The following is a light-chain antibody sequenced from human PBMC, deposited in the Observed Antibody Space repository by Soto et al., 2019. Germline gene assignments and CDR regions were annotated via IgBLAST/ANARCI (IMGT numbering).Light chain of an antibody. J-gene: IGLJ1*01. Sequence: QSVLTQPASVSGSPGQSITISCTGTSSDVGSYNYVSWHQQHPGQAPKLMIYQVTNRASGVPDRFSASKSGNTASLTISGLQVGDEADYYCSSYRSSSTYVFGTGTKVTVL. CDR3: SSYRSSSTYV. V-gene: IGLV2-14*01. CDR2: QVT. CDR1: SSDVGSYNY.